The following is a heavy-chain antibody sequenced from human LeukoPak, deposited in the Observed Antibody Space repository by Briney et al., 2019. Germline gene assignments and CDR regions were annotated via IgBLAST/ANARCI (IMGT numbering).Heavy chain of an antibody. CDR3: ARVGRSVYFDY. CDR1: GFTFSSYW. V-gene: IGHV3-7*01. Sequence: PGGSLRLSCAASGFTFSSYWMSWVRQAPGKGLEWVANIKQDGSEKYYVDSVKGRFTISRDNAKNSLYLQMNSLRAEDTAVYYRARVGRSVYFDYWGQGTLVTVSS. D-gene: IGHD3-3*01. J-gene: IGHJ4*02. CDR2: IKQDGSEK.